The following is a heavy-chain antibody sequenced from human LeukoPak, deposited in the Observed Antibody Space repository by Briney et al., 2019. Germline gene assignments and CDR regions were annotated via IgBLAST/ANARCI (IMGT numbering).Heavy chain of an antibody. CDR1: GYSFTSYW. V-gene: IGHV5-51*01. Sequence: GESLKISCKGSGYSFTSYWIGWVRQMPGKGLDWIGIIYPGDSDTRYSPSFQGQVTISADKSISTAYLPWSSLKASDTAMYYCARRDGSGSYAEINFDYWGQGTLVTVSS. J-gene: IGHJ4*02. CDR2: IYPGDSDT. D-gene: IGHD3-10*01. CDR3: ARRDGSGSYAEINFDY.